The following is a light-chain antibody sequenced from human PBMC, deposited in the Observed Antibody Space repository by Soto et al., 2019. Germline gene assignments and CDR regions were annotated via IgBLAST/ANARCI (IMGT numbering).Light chain of an antibody. V-gene: IGKV2-28*01. CDR1: QSLLQRSGYHY. Sequence: DIVLSQSPLSLPVTPGEPASISCRSSQSLLQRSGYHYLDWYLQKPGQSPQLLIYLGSNRATGVPDRFSGSGSGTDFTLKISRVEAEDVGVYYCLHALQPPPAFGQGTKVEIK. CDR2: LGS. CDR3: LHALQPPPA. J-gene: IGKJ1*01.